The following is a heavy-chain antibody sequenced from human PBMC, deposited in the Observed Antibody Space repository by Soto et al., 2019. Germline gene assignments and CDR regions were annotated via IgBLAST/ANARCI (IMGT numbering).Heavy chain of an antibody. Sequence: ASVKVSCKASGGTFSSYAISWVRQAPGQGLEWMGGIIPIFGTANYAQKFQGRVTITADKSTSTAYMELSSLRSEDTSVYYCAKDSFDWLLSYALYQDPWGQGTLVTVSS. D-gene: IGHD3-9*01. CDR1: GGTFSSYA. CDR2: IIPIFGTA. J-gene: IGHJ5*02. CDR3: AKDSFDWLLSYALYQDP. V-gene: IGHV1-69*06.